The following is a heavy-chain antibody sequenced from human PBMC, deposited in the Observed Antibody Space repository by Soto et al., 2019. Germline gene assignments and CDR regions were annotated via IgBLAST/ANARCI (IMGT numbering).Heavy chain of an antibody. CDR1: GFTFDDYT. Sequence: PGGSLRLSCAASGFTFDDYTMHWVRQAPGKGLEWVSLISWDGGSTYYADSVKGRFAISRGNSKNSLYLQMNSLRTEDTALYYCAKDMGFGLAVAGFGGVDYWGQGTLVTVSS. J-gene: IGHJ4*02. CDR2: ISWDGGST. CDR3: AKDMGFGLAVAGFGGVDY. D-gene: IGHD6-19*01. V-gene: IGHV3-43*01.